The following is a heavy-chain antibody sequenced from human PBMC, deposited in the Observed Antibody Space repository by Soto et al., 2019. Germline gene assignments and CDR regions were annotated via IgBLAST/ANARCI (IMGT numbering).Heavy chain of an antibody. Sequence: SETLSLTCTVSGGSISSYYWSWIRQPPGKGLEWIGYIYYSGSTNYNPSLKSRVTISVDTSKNQFSLKLSSVTAADTAVYYCGRFDYFDSSGYLGSGPKWGKGPLVT. J-gene: IGHJ4*02. CDR2: IYYSGST. CDR3: GRFDYFDSSGYLGSGPK. V-gene: IGHV4-59*01. D-gene: IGHD3-22*01. CDR1: GGSISSYY.